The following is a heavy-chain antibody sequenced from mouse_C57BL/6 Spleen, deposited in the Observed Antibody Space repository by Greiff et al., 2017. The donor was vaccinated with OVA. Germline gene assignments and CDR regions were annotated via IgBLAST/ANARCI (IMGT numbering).Heavy chain of an antibody. CDR3: TPIYYGYDGFAY. V-gene: IGHV14-4*01. Sequence: DVQLQESGAELVRPGASVKLSCTASGFNIKDDYMHWVKQRPEQGLEWIGWIDPENGDTEYASKFQGKATITADTSSNTAYLQLSSLTSEDTAVYYCTPIYYGYDGFAYWGQGTLVTVSA. J-gene: IGHJ3*01. CDR1: GFNIKDDY. D-gene: IGHD2-2*01. CDR2: IDPENGDT.